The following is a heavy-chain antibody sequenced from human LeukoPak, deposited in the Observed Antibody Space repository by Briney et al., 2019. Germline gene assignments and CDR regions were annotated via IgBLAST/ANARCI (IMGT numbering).Heavy chain of an antibody. CDR1: GFIFSDHY. CDR3: VRTSLQGNGWSDFDS. CDR2: IRNKVNSYST. V-gene: IGHV3-72*01. J-gene: IGHJ4*02. Sequence: PGGSLRLSXVASGFIFSDHYMDWVRQAPGKGLEHVARIRNKVNSYSTEHAASVKGRFTISRDDSKNSLYLQMNSLEIEDTAVYYCVRTSLQGNGWSDFDSWGQGTLVTVSS. D-gene: IGHD2-15*01.